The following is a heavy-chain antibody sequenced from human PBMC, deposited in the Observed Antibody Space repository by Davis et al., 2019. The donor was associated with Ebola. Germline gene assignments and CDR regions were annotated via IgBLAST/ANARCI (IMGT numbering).Heavy chain of an antibody. CDR1: GGFVSSGGYS. CDR3: AREVIRYYDSSGYYGDAFDI. V-gene: IGHV4-61*08. Sequence: MPSETLSLTCDVSGGFVSSGGYSWSWIRQPPGKGLEWIGYIYYSGSTNYNPSLKSRVTISVDTSKNQFSLKLSSVTAADTAVYYCAREVIRYYDSSGYYGDAFDIWGQGTMVTVSS. J-gene: IGHJ3*02. D-gene: IGHD3-22*01. CDR2: IYYSGST.